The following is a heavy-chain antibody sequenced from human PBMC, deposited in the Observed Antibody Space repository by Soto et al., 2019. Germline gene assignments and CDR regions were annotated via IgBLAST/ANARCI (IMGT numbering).Heavy chain of an antibody. J-gene: IGHJ4*02. V-gene: IGHV6-1*01. CDR1: VDSVSSNSAA. CDR2: TYYRSKWYN. D-gene: IGHD6-13*01. Sequence: PSQTLSLTCAISVDSVSSNSAAWNWIRQSPSRGLEWLGRTYYRSKWYNDYAVSVKSRITINPDTSKNQFSLQLNSVTPEDTAVYSCERAQIAAAGAPHFDYGAQEPLAPV. CDR3: ERAQIAAAGAPHFDY.